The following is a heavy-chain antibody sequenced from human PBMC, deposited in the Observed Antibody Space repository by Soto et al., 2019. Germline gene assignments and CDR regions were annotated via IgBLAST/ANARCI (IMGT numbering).Heavy chain of an antibody. J-gene: IGHJ4*02. Sequence: PGGSLRLSCAASGFTFSDYYMSWIRQAPGKGLEWVSYISSSSSYTNYADSVKGRFTISRDNAKNSLYLQMNSLRVEDTAVYYCARDVQPSFYGSGSYYTNYWGQGTLVTVS. CDR3: ARDVQPSFYGSGSYYTNY. V-gene: IGHV3-11*05. CDR1: GFTFSDYY. D-gene: IGHD3-10*01. CDR2: ISSSSSYT.